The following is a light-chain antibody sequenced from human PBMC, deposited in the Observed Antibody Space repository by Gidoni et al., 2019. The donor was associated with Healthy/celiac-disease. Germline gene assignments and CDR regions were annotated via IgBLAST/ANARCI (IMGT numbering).Light chain of an antibody. V-gene: IGLV2-14*01. CDR3: SSYTSSSTLV. J-gene: IGLJ2*01. CDR1: SSDVGGYNS. Sequence: QSALTQPASVSASPGQTITISCTGTSSDVGGYNSVSWYQQHPGKAPKLMIYEVSNRPSGVSNRFSGSKSGNTASLTISGLQPEDEADYYCSSYTSSSTLVFGGGTKLTVL. CDR2: EVS.